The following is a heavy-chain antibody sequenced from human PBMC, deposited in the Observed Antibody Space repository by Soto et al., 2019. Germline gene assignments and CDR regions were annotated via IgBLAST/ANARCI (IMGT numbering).Heavy chain of an antibody. J-gene: IGHJ3*02. CDR1: GFTVSSNY. CDR2: IYSGGST. Sequence: LRLSCAASGFTVSSNYMSWVRQAPGKGLEWVSVIYSGGSTYYADSVKGRFTISRDNSKNTLYLQMNSLRAEDTAVYYCARFRFGWRAPGAFDIWGQGTMVTVSS. CDR3: ARFRFGWRAPGAFDI. V-gene: IGHV3-53*01. D-gene: IGHD3-10*01.